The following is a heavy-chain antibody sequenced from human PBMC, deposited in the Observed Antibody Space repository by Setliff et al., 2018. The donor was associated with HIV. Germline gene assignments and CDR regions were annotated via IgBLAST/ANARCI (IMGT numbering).Heavy chain of an antibody. CDR3: ARSPAAEGY. CDR1: GGSISSSHTY. CDR2: IFKTGHT. Sequence: PSETLSLTCTVSGGSISSSHTYWGWIRQPPGKGLEWIGSIFKTGHTYYNPSLKSRVTISVDTSKNQFSLRLTSVTAADTAVYYCARSPAAEGYWGQGMLVTVSS. D-gene: IGHD6-13*01. V-gene: IGHV4-39*01. J-gene: IGHJ4*02.